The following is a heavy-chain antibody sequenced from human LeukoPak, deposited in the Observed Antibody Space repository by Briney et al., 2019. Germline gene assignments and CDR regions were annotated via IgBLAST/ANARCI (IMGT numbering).Heavy chain of an antibody. V-gene: IGHV3-23*01. J-gene: IGHJ4*02. D-gene: IGHD3-9*01. CDR1: GFTFSDYA. CDR2: ITGSGGNT. CDR3: AKWGDYDVLTGYYVSDY. Sequence: GGSLRLSCAASGFTFSDYAMSWVRQAPGKGLEWVSAITGSGGNTYYADSVKGRFTISRDNSKNAVFLQMNSLRAEDTAVYYCAKWGDYDVLTGYYVSDYWGQGTLVTVSS.